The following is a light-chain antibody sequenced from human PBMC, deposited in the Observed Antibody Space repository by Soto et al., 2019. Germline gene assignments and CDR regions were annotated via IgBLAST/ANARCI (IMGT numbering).Light chain of an antibody. V-gene: IGKV2-30*02. CDR2: KVS. CDR1: QSLVHSDGNTH. J-gene: IGKJ2*01. Sequence: DVVMTQSPLSLPVTLGQPASISCRSTQSLVHSDGNTHLNWFEQRPGQSPRRLICKVSNRDSGAPDRSIGSASDTDFTVKLSRVEVEDLGADYCMQGTRQPYTFGQGTNLEIK. CDR3: MQGTRQPYT.